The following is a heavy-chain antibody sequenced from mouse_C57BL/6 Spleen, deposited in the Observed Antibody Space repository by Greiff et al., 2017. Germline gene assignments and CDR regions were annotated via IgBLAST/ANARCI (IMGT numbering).Heavy chain of an antibody. Sequence: QVQLQQPGAELVRPGSSVKLSCKASGYTFTSYWMHWVKQRPIQGLEWIGNIDPSDSETHYNQKFKDKATLTVDKSSSTAYMQLSSLTSEDSAVYYCARFYYGSSPDWFAYWGQGTLVTVSA. D-gene: IGHD1-1*01. J-gene: IGHJ3*01. V-gene: IGHV1-52*01. CDR1: GYTFTSYW. CDR2: IDPSDSET. CDR3: ARFYYGSSPDWFAY.